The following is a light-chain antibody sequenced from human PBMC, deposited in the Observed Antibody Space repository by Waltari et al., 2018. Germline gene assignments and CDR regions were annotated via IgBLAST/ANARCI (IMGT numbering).Light chain of an antibody. V-gene: IGKV3-20*01. CDR1: QSVSRT. CDR2: GAS. CDR3: QHYVRLPAT. Sequence: LCCRASQSVSRTLAWYQQKPGQAPRLLIYGASTRATGIPDRFSGGGSGTDFSLTISRLEPEDFAVYYCQHYVRLPATFGQGTKVEIK. J-gene: IGKJ1*01.